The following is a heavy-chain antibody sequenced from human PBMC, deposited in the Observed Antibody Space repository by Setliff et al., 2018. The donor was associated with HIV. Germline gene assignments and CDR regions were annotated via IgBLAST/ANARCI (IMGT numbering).Heavy chain of an antibody. CDR2: IYTNGST. J-gene: IGHJ2*01. D-gene: IGHD3-22*01. CDR1: GGYISSGSYY. Sequence: SETLSLTCTVSGGYISSGSYYWSWIRQPAGKGLEWIGRIYTNGSTNYNPSLKRRVTISVDTSKKQLSLKLSSVTAADTAVYYCARGSGYPWYFDLWGRGTLGTVSS. CDR3: ARGSGYPWYFDL. V-gene: IGHV4-61*02.